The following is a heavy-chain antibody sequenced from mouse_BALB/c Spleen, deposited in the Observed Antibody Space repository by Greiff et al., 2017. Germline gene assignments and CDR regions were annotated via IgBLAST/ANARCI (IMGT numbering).Heavy chain of an antibody. CDR3: AREYGYDYYAMDY. Sequence: VKLQESGAELAKPGASVKMSCKASGYTFTSYWMHWVKQRPGQGLEWIGYINPSTGYTEYNQKFKDKATLTADKSSSTAYMQLSSLTSEDSAVYYCAREYGYDYYAMDYWGQGTSVTVSS. V-gene: IGHV1-7*01. CDR2: INPSTGYT. CDR1: GYTFTSYW. J-gene: IGHJ4*01. D-gene: IGHD2-2*01.